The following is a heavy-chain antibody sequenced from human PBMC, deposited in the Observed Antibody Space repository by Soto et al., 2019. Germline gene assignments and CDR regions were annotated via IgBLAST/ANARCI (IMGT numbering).Heavy chain of an antibody. Sequence: QVQLVQSGAEVKKPGASMKVSCKASGYTFTNYGINWVRQAPGQGLEWMGWISTYNGNTNYAQKLQGRVTMTTDTSTSTAYMELRSLRSDDTAVYFCAGRATYYDILTGSPMDVWGQGTTVTVSS. CDR1: GYTFTNYG. CDR2: ISTYNGNT. CDR3: AGRATYYDILTGSPMDV. D-gene: IGHD3-9*01. V-gene: IGHV1-18*01. J-gene: IGHJ6*02.